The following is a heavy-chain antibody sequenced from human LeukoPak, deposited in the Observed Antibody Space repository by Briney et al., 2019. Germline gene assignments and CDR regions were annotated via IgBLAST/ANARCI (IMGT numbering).Heavy chain of an antibody. CDR2: ISSSGSNI. CDR1: GFTFSSYE. V-gene: IGHV3-48*03. Sequence: GGSLRLSCAASGFTFSSYEMNWVRQAPGKGLEWVSYISSSGSNIYYADSVKGRFTISRDNAKNSLYVQMNRQRGEDTAVYYCAELGITMIGGVWGKGTTVTISS. D-gene: IGHD3-10*02. CDR3: AELGITMIGGV. J-gene: IGHJ6*04.